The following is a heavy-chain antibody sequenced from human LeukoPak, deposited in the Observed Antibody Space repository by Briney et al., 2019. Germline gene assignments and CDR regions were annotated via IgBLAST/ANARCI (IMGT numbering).Heavy chain of an antibody. CDR2: IIPIFGTA. Sequence: SVKVSCKASGGTFSSYAISWVRQAPGQGLEWMGGIIPIFGTADYAQKVQGRVTITADESPSTAYMELSSLRSEDTAVYYCARGLDSFDAFDIWGQGTMVTVSS. CDR3: ARGLDSFDAFDI. J-gene: IGHJ3*02. V-gene: IGHV1-69*13. D-gene: IGHD2-15*01. CDR1: GGTFSSYA.